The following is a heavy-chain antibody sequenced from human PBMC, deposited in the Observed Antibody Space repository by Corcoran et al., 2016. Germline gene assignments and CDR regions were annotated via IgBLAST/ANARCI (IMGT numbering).Heavy chain of an antibody. Sequence: QVQLLQSGAEVKKPWSSVKVSCKASGGTFSSYAISWVRQAPGPGLEWMGGIIPIFGTANYAQKFQGRVTITADGSTSTAYMELSSLRSEDTAGYYCAREQCSSTSCDKAPWYYYYGMDVWGQGTTVTVSS. CDR3: AREQCSSTSCDKAPWYYYYGMDV. V-gene: IGHV1-69*01. J-gene: IGHJ6*02. CDR1: GGTFSSYA. CDR2: IIPIFGTA. D-gene: IGHD2-2*02.